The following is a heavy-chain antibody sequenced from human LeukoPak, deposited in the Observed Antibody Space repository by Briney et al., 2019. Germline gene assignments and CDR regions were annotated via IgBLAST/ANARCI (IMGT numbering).Heavy chain of an antibody. CDR3: ARVRGFFDY. CDR1: GGSISSGGYS. CDR2: IYHSGST. Sequence: SETLPLTCAVSGGSISSGGYSWSWIRQPPGKGLEWIGYIYHSGSTYYNPSLKSRVTISVDRSKNQFSLKLSSVTAADTAVYYCARVRGFFDYWGQGTLVTVSS. D-gene: IGHD3-22*01. J-gene: IGHJ4*02. V-gene: IGHV4-30-2*01.